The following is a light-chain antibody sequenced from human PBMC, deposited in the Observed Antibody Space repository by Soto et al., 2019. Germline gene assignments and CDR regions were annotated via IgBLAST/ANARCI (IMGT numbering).Light chain of an antibody. Sequence: QSVLTQPPSASGTPAQRVTISCSGSSSNIGSNTVNWYQQLPGTAPKLLIYSNNQRPSGVPDRFSGSKSGTSASLAISGLQSEDEADYYCAAWDDSLNDLVVFGGGTKLTVL. CDR3: AAWDDSLNDLVV. V-gene: IGLV1-44*01. CDR1: SSNIGSNT. CDR2: SNN. J-gene: IGLJ2*01.